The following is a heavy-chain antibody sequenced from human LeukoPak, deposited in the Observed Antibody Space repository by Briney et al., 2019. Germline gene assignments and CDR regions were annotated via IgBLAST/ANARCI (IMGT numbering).Heavy chain of an antibody. CDR3: ARRFRTGYRHFDY. Sequence: SETLSLTCAVYGGSFSGYYWCWIRQPPGKGLEWIGEINHSGSTNYNPSLKSRVTISVDTSKNQFSLKLSSVTAADTAVYYCARRFRTGYRHFDYWGQGTLVTVSS. V-gene: IGHV4-34*01. D-gene: IGHD5-18*01. J-gene: IGHJ4*02. CDR1: GGSFSGYY. CDR2: INHSGST.